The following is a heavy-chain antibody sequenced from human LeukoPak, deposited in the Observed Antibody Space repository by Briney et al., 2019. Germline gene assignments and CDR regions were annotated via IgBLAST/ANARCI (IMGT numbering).Heavy chain of an antibody. J-gene: IGHJ4*02. D-gene: IGHD1-7*01. CDR2: INPNSGGT. V-gene: IGHV1-2*02. CDR1: GYTFTVYY. Sequence: ASVTVSCKASGYTFTVYYMHWVRQAPGQGLEWMGWINPNSGGTNYAQKFQGRVTMTRDTSISTAYMELSRLRSDDTAVYYCARDDQNNWNYYWGQGTLVTVSS. CDR3: ARDDQNNWNYY.